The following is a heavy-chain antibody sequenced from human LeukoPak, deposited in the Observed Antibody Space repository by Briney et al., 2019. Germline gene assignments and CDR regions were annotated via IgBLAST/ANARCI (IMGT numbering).Heavy chain of an antibody. CDR2: TYFRNQWYD. D-gene: IGHD5-12*01. CDR1: GDTVSTPSGT. CDR3: ARQGEHTGYDFLDY. Sequence: PSQTLSLTCVISGDTVSTPSGTWNWIRQSPSRGLEWLGRTYFRNQWYDDYALSGKSRLRIHPDASKNQFSIQLNPVTPKDTAVYFCARQGEHTGYDFLDYWGQGTLVTVSS. J-gene: IGHJ4*02. V-gene: IGHV6-1*01.